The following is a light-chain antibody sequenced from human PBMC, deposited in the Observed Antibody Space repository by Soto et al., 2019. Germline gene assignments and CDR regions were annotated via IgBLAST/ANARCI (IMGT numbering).Light chain of an antibody. CDR1: STDVGGYNY. CDR2: DVS. V-gene: IGLV2-14*03. J-gene: IGLJ1*01. CDR3: SSYTSSSTSYV. Sequence: QSALTQPASVSGSPGQSITISCTGTSTDVGGYNYVSWYQQHPGKAPKLMIYDVSYRPSGVSNRFSGSKSGNTASLTISGLQAEDEADYYCSSYTSSSTSYVFGTGTK.